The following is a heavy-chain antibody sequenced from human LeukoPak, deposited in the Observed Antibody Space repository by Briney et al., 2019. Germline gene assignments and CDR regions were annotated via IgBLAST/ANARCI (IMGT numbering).Heavy chain of an antibody. CDR3: ERHISVYYFDS. D-gene: IGHD2/OR15-2a*01. CDR2: IYYSGST. J-gene: IGHJ4*02. Sequence: SETLSLTCTVSGGPISSSSYYWGWVRQPPGRGLECIGSIYYSGSTYYNPSLKSRVTISLDTSKNQFSLKLSSVTAADTAVYYCERHISVYYFDSWGQGTLVTVSS. V-gene: IGHV4-39*01. CDR1: GGPISSSSYY.